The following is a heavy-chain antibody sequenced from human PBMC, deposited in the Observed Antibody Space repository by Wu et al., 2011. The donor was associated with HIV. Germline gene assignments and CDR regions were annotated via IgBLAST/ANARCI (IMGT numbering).Heavy chain of an antibody. CDR2: IFPMFGTP. D-gene: IGHD1-26*01. CDR1: GGTFSPYG. J-gene: IGHJ4*02. Sequence: QVQLVQSGAEVKKPGSSVKVSCKASGGTFSPYGVTWVRQAPGQGLEWMGGIFPMFGTPNYAQNFQGRVTITTDESTNTAYMELSSLRSEDAAVYYCARGGTQFSDYYFDYWGQGTLVTVSS. V-gene: IGHV1-69*05. CDR3: ARGGTQFSDYYFDY.